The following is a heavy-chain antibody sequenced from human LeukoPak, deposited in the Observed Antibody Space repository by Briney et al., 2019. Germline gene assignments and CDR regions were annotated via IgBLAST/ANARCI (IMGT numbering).Heavy chain of an antibody. CDR3: ARDVRLLALEYTPEKAAFDI. CDR2: ISAYNGNT. V-gene: IGHV1-18*04. D-gene: IGHD3-10*01. CDR1: GYTFTSYG. J-gene: IGHJ3*02. Sequence: ASVKVSCKASGYTFTSYGISWVRQPPGQGLEWMGWISAYNGNTNYAQKLQGRVTMTTDTSTSTAYMELRSLRSDDTAVYYCARDVRLLALEYTPEKAAFDIWGQGTMVTVSS.